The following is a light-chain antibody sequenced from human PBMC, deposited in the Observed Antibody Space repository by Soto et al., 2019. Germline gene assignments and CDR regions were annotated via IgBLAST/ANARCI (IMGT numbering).Light chain of an antibody. V-gene: IGKV3-20*01. J-gene: IGKJ1*01. CDR2: DAS. CDR1: LSVSSNY. Sequence: ETVLTQSPGTLSLSPGERATLSCRASLSVSSNYLAWYQQKPGQAPTLLIYDASSRATGIQDRFSGSGSGTDFTLTISRLEPEDSAVYYCQQYHRSPWTFGQGTKVEIK. CDR3: QQYHRSPWT.